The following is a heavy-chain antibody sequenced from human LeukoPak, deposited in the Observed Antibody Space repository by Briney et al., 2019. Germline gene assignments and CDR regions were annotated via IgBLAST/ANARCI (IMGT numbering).Heavy chain of an antibody. CDR2: ISAYNGNT. D-gene: IGHD3-10*01. CDR1: GYTFTSYG. Sequence: ASVKVSCKASGYTFTSYGISWVRQAPGQGLEWMGWISAYNGNTNYAQKLQGRVTMTTDTSTSTAYMELSSLRSEDTAVYYCARVRARRLEDSNDYFDYWGQGTLVTVSS. V-gene: IGHV1-18*01. CDR3: ARVRARRLEDSNDYFDY. J-gene: IGHJ4*02.